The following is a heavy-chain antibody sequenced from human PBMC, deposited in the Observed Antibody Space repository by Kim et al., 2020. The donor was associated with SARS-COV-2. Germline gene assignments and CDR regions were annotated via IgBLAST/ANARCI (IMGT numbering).Heavy chain of an antibody. D-gene: IGHD3-10*01. CDR1: GGTFSSYA. V-gene: IGHV1-69*13. J-gene: IGHJ6*02. CDR3: ARDSEFGMGYYYYYGMDV. Sequence: SVKVSCKASGGTFSSYAISWVRQAPGQGLEWMGGIIPIFGTSNYAQKFQGRVTITADESTSTAYMELSSLRSEDTAVYYCARDSEFGMGYYYYYGMDVWGQGTTVTVSS. CDR2: IIPIFGTS.